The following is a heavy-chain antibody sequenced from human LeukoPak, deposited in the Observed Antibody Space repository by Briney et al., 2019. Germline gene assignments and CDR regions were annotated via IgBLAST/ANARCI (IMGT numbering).Heavy chain of an antibody. CDR2: IIPIFGTA. CDR1: GGTFSSYA. Sequence: SVKVSCKASGGTFSSYAISWVRQAPGQGLEWMGGIIPIFGTANYAQKFQGRVTITADESTSTAYMELSSLRSEDTAVYYCARDVWGCSSTSCYGYLAYWGQGTLVTVSS. D-gene: IGHD2-2*01. CDR3: ARDVWGCSSTSCYGYLAY. V-gene: IGHV1-69*13. J-gene: IGHJ4*02.